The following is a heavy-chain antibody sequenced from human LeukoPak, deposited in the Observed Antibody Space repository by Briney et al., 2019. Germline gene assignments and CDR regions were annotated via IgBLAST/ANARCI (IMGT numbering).Heavy chain of an antibody. Sequence: GGSLRLSCAASGFSFSTYWMHWVRQASGKGLGWVGRIRSKANSYATAYAASVKGRFTISRDDSKNTAYLQMNSLKTEDTAVYYRTRQIGYDSTTGDLDYWGQGTLVTVSS. D-gene: IGHD3-22*01. CDR3: TRQIGYDSTTGDLDY. CDR2: IRSKANSYAT. V-gene: IGHV3-73*01. J-gene: IGHJ4*02. CDR1: GFSFSTYW.